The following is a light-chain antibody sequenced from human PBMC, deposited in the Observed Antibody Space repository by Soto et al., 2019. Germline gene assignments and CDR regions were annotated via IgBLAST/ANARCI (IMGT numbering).Light chain of an antibody. Sequence: QSVLTQPPSVSGAPGQRVTISCTGSSSNIGAGYDVHWYQQLPGTAPKLLIYGNSNRPSGVPDRFSGSKSGTSASLAITGLQAEDEAEYYCPSYDSSFFYVFGTGTKVTVL. CDR2: GNS. J-gene: IGLJ1*01. CDR3: PSYDSSFFYV. V-gene: IGLV1-40*01. CDR1: SSNIGAGYD.